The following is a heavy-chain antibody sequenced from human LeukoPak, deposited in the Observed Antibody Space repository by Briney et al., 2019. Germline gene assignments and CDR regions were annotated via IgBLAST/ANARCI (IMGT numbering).Heavy chain of an antibody. V-gene: IGHV1-69*13. CDR3: ARLGDYYDSSGYYGYVDY. D-gene: IGHD3-22*01. CDR2: IIPIFGTA. Sequence: SVKVSCKASGGTFSGYAISWVRQAPGQGLEWMGGIIPIFGTANYAQKFQGRVTITADESTSTAYMELSSLRSEDTAVYYCARLGDYYDSSGYYGYVDYWGQGTLVTVSS. J-gene: IGHJ4*02. CDR1: GGTFSGYA.